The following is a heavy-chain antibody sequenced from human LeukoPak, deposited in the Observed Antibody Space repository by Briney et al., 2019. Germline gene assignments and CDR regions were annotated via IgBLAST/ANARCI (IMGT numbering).Heavy chain of an antibody. Sequence: GRPLRLSCAASGFTFSSYVMHWVRQAPGKGLEWVAIISYDGSNEYYADSVKGRFTISRDNAKNSLYLQMNSLRAEDTAVYYCARAPLDAFDIWGQGTMVTVSS. CDR3: ARAPLDAFDI. V-gene: IGHV3-30*04. J-gene: IGHJ3*02. CDR2: ISYDGSNE. CDR1: GFTFSSYV.